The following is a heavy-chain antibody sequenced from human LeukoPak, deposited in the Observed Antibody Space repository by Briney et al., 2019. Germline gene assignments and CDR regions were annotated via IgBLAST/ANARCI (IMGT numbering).Heavy chain of an antibody. Sequence: PGGSLRLSCAASGFTFSSYSMNWVRQAPGKGLEWVSSISSSSSYIYYADSVKGRFTISRDNAKNSLYLQMNSLRAEDTAVYYCARGEATVVTPVVNDYWGQGTLVTVSS. CDR2: ISSSSSYI. V-gene: IGHV3-21*01. J-gene: IGHJ4*02. CDR3: ARGEATVVTPVVNDY. CDR1: GFTFSSYS. D-gene: IGHD4-23*01.